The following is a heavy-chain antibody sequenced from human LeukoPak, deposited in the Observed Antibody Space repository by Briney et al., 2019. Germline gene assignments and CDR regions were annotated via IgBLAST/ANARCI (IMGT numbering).Heavy chain of an antibody. CDR2: INHSGST. CDR1: GGSFSGYY. CDR3: ARDDPNSSGWYWDWFDP. D-gene: IGHD6-19*01. Sequence: PSETLSLTCAVYGGSFSGYYWSWIRQPPGKGLEWIGEINHSGSTNYNPSLKSRVTMSVDTSKNQFSLKLSSVTAADTAVYYCARDDPNSSGWYWDWFDPWGQGTLVTVSS. J-gene: IGHJ5*02. V-gene: IGHV4-34*01.